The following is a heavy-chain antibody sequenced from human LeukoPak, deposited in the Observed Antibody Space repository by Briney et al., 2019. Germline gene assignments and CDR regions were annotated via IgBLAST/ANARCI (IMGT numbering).Heavy chain of an antibody. J-gene: IGHJ6*03. Sequence: KPSETLSLTCAVYGGSFSGYYWSWIRQPPGKGLEWIGEINHSGSTNYNPSLKSRVTISVDTSKNQFSLKLSSVTAADTAVYYCAREVVVVVAATRRMVHYYYMDVWGKGTTVTVSS. V-gene: IGHV4-34*01. CDR2: INHSGST. CDR1: GGSFSGYY. CDR3: AREVVVVVAATRRMVHYYYMDV. D-gene: IGHD2-15*01.